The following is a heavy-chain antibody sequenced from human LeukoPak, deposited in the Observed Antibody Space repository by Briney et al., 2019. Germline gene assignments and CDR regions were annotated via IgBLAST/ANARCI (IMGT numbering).Heavy chain of an antibody. CDR2: IKQDGSEK. J-gene: IGHJ4*02. CDR1: GFTFSSYW. Sequence: GGSLRLSCAASGFTFSSYWVSWVRQAPGKGLEWVASIKQDGSEKYYVDSVKGRFTISRDNAKNSLYLQMNSLRAEDTAVYYCARGNRLDIVVVPAAINFDYWGQGTLVTVSS. D-gene: IGHD2-2*02. V-gene: IGHV3-7*01. CDR3: ARGNRLDIVVVPAAINFDY.